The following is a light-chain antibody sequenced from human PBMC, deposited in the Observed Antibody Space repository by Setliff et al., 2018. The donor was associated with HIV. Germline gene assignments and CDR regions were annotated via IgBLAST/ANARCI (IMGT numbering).Light chain of an antibody. Sequence: HSALAQPASVSGSPGHSITISCTGSNNNLGSYNLVSWYQQLPGKAPKLLIYKDNKRPSGISNRFSGSKSGYTASLTISGLQADDEADYYCCSFAGSNIPYVFGTGTKVTVL. CDR2: KDN. J-gene: IGLJ1*01. CDR3: CSFAGSNIPYV. V-gene: IGLV2-23*01. CDR1: NNNLGSYNL.